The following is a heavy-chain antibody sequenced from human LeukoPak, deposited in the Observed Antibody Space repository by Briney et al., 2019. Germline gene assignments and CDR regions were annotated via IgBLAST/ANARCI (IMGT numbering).Heavy chain of an antibody. D-gene: IGHD6-19*01. CDR2: IYYSGST. CDR1: GGSISSYY. J-gene: IGHJ3*02. CDR3: ARRTRTGIAVTSDAFDI. Sequence: KPSETLSLTCTVSGGSISSYYWSWMRQPPGKGLEWIGYIYYSGSTNYNPSLKSRVTISVDTSKNHFSLKLNSVTAADTAVYYCARRTRTGIAVTSDAFDIWGQGTMVTVSS. V-gene: IGHV4-59*01.